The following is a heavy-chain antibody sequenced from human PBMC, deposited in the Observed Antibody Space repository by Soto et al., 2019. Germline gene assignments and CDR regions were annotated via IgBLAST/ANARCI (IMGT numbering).Heavy chain of an antibody. J-gene: IGHJ4*02. Sequence: GGSMRLSCSASGFTFSTYWMHWVRQAPGKGLVWVSRINPDGTTTNYADSVKGRFTISRDNAKSTLWLQMNSLRAEDTAVYYCVRAHEGVNDFWGQGALVTVSS. V-gene: IGHV3-74*01. CDR3: VRAHEGVNDF. CDR1: GFTFSTYW. D-gene: IGHD3-10*01. CDR2: INPDGTTT.